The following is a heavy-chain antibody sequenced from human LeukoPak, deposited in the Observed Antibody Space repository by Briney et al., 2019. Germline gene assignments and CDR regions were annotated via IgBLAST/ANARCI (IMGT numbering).Heavy chain of an antibody. Sequence: GGSLRLSCAVSGLTLSNYGMSWVRQAPGKGLEWVAGLSGSGGGTNYADSVKGRFTISRDNSKNTLYLQMNSLRAEDTAVYFCAKRGVVTRVILVGFHREAYYFDSWGQGALVTVSS. V-gene: IGHV3-23*01. J-gene: IGHJ4*02. CDR1: GLTLSNYG. D-gene: IGHD3-22*01. CDR3: AKRGVVTRVILVGFHREAYYFDS. CDR2: LSGSGGGT.